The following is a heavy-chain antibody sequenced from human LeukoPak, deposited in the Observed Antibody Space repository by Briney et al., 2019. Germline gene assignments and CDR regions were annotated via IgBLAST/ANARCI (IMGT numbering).Heavy chain of an antibody. V-gene: IGHV4-39*01. CDR2: IFYSGNT. CDR3: ARVDIAVVPSSTFDY. Sequence: SETLSLTCTVSGGSISSTPYYWGWIRQPPGKGLEWIGSIFYSGNTYYNPSLKSRVTISVDTSKNQFSLKLSSVSAADTAVYYCARVDIAVVPSSTFDYWGQGTLVTVSS. CDR1: GGSISSTPYY. J-gene: IGHJ4*02. D-gene: IGHD2-2*01.